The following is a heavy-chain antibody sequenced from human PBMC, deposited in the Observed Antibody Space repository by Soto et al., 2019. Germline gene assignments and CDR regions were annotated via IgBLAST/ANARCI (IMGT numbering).Heavy chain of an antibody. D-gene: IGHD5-12*01. V-gene: IGHV5-51*01. Sequence: PGESLKISCKGSGYSFTSYWIGWVRQMPGKGFDCMMIIFPGDSDTRYSPSFQGQVTISADKSITTAYLQWSSLKASDTAMYYCARRGYSGYYYGMDVWGQGTTVTVSS. CDR3: ARRGYSGYYYGMDV. CDR1: GYSFTSYW. J-gene: IGHJ6*02. CDR2: IFPGDSDT.